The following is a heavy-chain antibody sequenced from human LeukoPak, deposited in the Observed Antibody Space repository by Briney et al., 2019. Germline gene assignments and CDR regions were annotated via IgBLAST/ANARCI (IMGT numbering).Heavy chain of an antibody. CDR3: AKGLAVAGHFDY. CDR2: ISGSGGST. CDR1: GFTFSSHA. Sequence: GGSLRLSCAASGFTFSSHAMSWVRQAPGKGLEWVSAISGSGGSTYYADSVKGRFTISSDKSKNTRYLQMNSLRAEDTAVYYCAKGLAVAGHFDYWGQGTLVTVSS. D-gene: IGHD6-19*01. V-gene: IGHV3-23*01. J-gene: IGHJ4*02.